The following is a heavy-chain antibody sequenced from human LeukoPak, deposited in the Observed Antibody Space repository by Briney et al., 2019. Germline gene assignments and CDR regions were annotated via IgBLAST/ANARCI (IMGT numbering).Heavy chain of an antibody. V-gene: IGHV3-21*01. CDR2: ISSTSSYI. Sequence: GGSLRLSCAASGFTFSSYTMSWVRQAPGKGLEWVSSISSTSSYIYYPDSLKGRFTISRDNAKNSLYLQMNSLRAEDTAVYYCARWYSGSQYFDYWGQGTLVTVSS. CDR1: GFTFSSYT. CDR3: ARWYSGSQYFDY. D-gene: IGHD1-26*01. J-gene: IGHJ4*02.